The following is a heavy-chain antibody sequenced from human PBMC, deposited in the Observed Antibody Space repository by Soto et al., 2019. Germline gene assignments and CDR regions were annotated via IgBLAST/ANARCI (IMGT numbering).Heavy chain of an antibody. CDR1: GFIFSDYY. CDR3: ARDHGGGGLTLEY. Sequence: DLEESGGGLVKPGGSLRLSCTASGFIFSDYYMSWIRQAPGKGLEWVSDIINSCRITHHADSVEGRFTISRDNAKDSLYLQMNSLRPEDSAIYYCARDHGGGGLTLEYWGQGTLVTVSS. J-gene: IGHJ4*02. V-gene: IGHV3-11*01. D-gene: IGHD3-16*01. CDR2: IINSCRIT.